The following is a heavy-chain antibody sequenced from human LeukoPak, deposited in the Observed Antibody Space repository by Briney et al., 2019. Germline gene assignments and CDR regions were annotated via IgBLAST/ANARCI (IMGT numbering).Heavy chain of an antibody. Sequence: GGSLRLSCAASGFTFSSYAMSWVRQAPGKGLEWVSAISDSGDTTYYADSVKGRFTISRDNSKNTLYLQMNSLRAEDTAVYYCAKAGPKCGGDCYSDYWGQGTLVTVSS. CDR3: AKAGPKCGGDCYSDY. CDR1: GFTFSSYA. J-gene: IGHJ4*02. D-gene: IGHD2-21*02. V-gene: IGHV3-23*01. CDR2: ISDSGDTT.